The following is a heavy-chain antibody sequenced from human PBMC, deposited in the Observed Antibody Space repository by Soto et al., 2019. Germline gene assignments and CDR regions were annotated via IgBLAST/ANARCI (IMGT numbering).Heavy chain of an antibody. CDR3: ASLTNDYSNYGGGYYYYMGV. CDR1: GYTFTGYY. V-gene: IGHV1-2*02. Sequence: VKVSCKASGYTFTGYYMHWVRQAPGQGLEWMGWINPNNGDTIYAQKFQGRVTMTEDTSTNTAYMELSSLRSEDTAVYYCASLTNDYSNYGGGYYYYMGVWGKGTTVTVSS. J-gene: IGHJ6*03. CDR2: INPNNGDT. D-gene: IGHD4-4*01.